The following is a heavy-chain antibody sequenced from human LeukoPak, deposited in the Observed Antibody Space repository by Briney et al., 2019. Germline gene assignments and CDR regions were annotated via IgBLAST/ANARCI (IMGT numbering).Heavy chain of an antibody. D-gene: IGHD3-10*01. Sequence: SETLSLTCAVYGGSFSGYYWSWIRQPPGKGLEWIGEINHSGSTNYNPSLKSRVTISVDTSENQFSLKLSSVTAADTAVYYCARDHITMVRGGTGFDYWGQGTLVTVSS. CDR3: ARDHITMVRGGTGFDY. CDR2: INHSGST. CDR1: GGSFSGYY. V-gene: IGHV4-34*01. J-gene: IGHJ4*02.